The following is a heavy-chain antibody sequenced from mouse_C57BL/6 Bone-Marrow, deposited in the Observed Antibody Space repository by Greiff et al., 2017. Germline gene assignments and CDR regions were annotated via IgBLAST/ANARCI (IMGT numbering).Heavy chain of an antibody. J-gene: IGHJ2*01. V-gene: IGHV1-55*01. Sequence: QVQLQQPGAELVKPGASVKMSCKASGYTFTSYWITWVKQRPGQGLEWIGDIYPGSGSTNYNEKFKSKATLTVDTSSSTAYMQLSSLTSEDSAVYYCARGPITTVVATFDYYFDYWGQGTTLTVSS. D-gene: IGHD1-1*01. CDR2: IYPGSGST. CDR3: ARGPITTVVATFDYYFDY. CDR1: GYTFTSYW.